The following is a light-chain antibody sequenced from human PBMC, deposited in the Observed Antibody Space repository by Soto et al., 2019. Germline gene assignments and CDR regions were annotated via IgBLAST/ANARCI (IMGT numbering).Light chain of an antibody. Sequence: EIVLTQSPGALSLSPGERATLSCRASQTVSDNYLAWYQQKPGQAPRLLIYGASTRATGIPDRFSGSGSGTDFTLTISRLEPEDLVVYYCEQYGGSPRVSFGGGTKVEIK. CDR3: EQYGGSPRVS. V-gene: IGKV3-20*01. CDR2: GAS. J-gene: IGKJ4*01. CDR1: QTVSDNY.